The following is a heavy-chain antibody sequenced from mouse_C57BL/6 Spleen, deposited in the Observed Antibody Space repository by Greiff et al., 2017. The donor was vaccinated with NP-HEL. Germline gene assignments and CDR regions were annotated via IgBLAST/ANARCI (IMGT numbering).Heavy chain of an antibody. CDR2: INPNNGGT. V-gene: IGHV1-18*01. J-gene: IGHJ4*01. D-gene: IGHD1-1*01. CDR3: ARGGTTVVEDYAMDY. Sequence: EVQLQQSGPELVKPGASVKIPCKASGYTFTDYNMDWVKQSHGKSLEWIGDINPNNGGTSYNQKFKGKATLTVDKSSSTAYMELRRLTSEDAAVYYCARGGTTVVEDYAMDYWGQGTSVTVSS. CDR1: GYTFTDYN.